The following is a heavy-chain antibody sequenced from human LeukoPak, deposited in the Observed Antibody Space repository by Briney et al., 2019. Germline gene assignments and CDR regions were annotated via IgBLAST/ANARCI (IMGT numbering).Heavy chain of an antibody. CDR3: ARGRYYGSGSYRWFDP. CDR1: DYSISSGDYY. CDR2: INYSGST. D-gene: IGHD3-10*01. Sequence: PSETLSLTCAVSDYSISSGDYYWTWIRQPPGKGLEWIGYINYSGSTYYNPSLKSRVTISVDMSEKQFFLKLSSVTAADTAVYYCARGRYYGSGSYRWFDPWGQGTLVTVSS. V-gene: IGHV4-30-4*08. J-gene: IGHJ5*02.